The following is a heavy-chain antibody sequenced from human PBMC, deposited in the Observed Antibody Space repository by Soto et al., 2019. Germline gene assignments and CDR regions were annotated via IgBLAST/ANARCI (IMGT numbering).Heavy chain of an antibody. CDR1: GGSISSGGYC. Sequence: QVQLQESGPGLVKPSQTLSLTCTVSGGSISSGGYCWSWIRQHPGKGLEWIGYIYYSGSTYYNPSLKRRVTISVDTSKNQFSLKLSSVTAADTAVYYCARGEKGDSSGYYPNAFDYWGQGTLVTVSS. J-gene: IGHJ4*02. CDR3: ARGEKGDSSGYYPNAFDY. D-gene: IGHD3-22*01. V-gene: IGHV4-31*03. CDR2: IYYSGST.